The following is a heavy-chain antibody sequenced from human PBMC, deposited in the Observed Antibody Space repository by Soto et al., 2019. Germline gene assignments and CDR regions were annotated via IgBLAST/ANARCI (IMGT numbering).Heavy chain of an antibody. Sequence: GWSLRLSCAASGFTFSSYGMHWVRQAPGKGLEWVAVISYDGSNKYYADSVKGRFTISRDNSKNTLYLQMNSLRAEDTAVYYCAKGSYYYDSSAIDYWGQGTLVTVSS. CDR2: ISYDGSNK. J-gene: IGHJ4*02. CDR1: GFTFSSYG. D-gene: IGHD3-22*01. V-gene: IGHV3-30*18. CDR3: AKGSYYYDSSAIDY.